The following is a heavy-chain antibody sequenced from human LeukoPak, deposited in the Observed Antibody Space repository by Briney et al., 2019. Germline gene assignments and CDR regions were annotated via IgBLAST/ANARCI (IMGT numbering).Heavy chain of an antibody. Sequence: GGSLRLSCAVSGFTLSDHYMDWVRQAPGEGREWVGRIRNKGKSYTTDYAASVKGRFTISRDDSKNSLYLQMNSLKIEDTAVYYCARVNDVGHHYYFDYWRQGILVSVCS. D-gene: IGHD1-1*01. CDR1: GFTLSDHY. CDR3: ARVNDVGHHYYFDY. V-gene: IGHV3-72*01. J-gene: IGHJ4*02. CDR2: IRNKGKSYTT.